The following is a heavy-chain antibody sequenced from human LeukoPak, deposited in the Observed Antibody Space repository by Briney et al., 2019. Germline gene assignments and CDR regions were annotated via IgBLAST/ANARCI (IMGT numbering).Heavy chain of an antibody. Sequence: GASVKVSCKASGGTFSSYAISWVRQAPGQGLEWMGGIIPIFGTANYAQKFQGRVTITADESTSTAYMELSSLRSEDTAVYYCARGGGYYDILTGSRPPLDYWGQGTLVTVSS. CDR3: ARGGGYYDILTGSRPPLDY. D-gene: IGHD3-9*01. V-gene: IGHV1-69*13. CDR1: GGTFSSYA. J-gene: IGHJ4*02. CDR2: IIPIFGTA.